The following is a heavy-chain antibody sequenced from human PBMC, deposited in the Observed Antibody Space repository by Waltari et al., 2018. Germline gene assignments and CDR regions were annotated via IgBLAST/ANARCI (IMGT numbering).Heavy chain of an antibody. CDR1: GGSISTYY. CDR2: IYHSGST. J-gene: IGHJ4*02. Sequence: QVQLQESGPGLVKPSETLSLTCTVSGGSISTYYWGWIRQPPGKGLEWIGSIYHSGSTYYNPSLKSRVTISVDTSKNQFSLKLSSVTAADTAVYYCASPIFGVVNTGGPFDYWGQGTLVTVSS. V-gene: IGHV4-38-2*02. CDR3: ASPIFGVVNTGGPFDY. D-gene: IGHD3-3*01.